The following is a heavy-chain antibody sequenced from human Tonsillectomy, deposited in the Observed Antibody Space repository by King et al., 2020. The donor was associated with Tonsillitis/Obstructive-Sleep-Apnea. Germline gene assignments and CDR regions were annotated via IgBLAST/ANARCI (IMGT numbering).Heavy chain of an antibody. Sequence: VQLVESGGTLVKPGGSLRLSCAASGFTFSDYYMSWIRQAPGKGLEWVSYISSSTSYTNYADSVKGRFTISRDNAKNSLYLQMNSLRAEDTAVYYCARRGACCGGSCYDDYWGQGTLVTVSS. D-gene: IGHD2-15*01. CDR1: GFTFSDYY. CDR2: ISSSTSYT. V-gene: IGHV3-11*05. CDR3: ARRGACCGGSCYDDY. J-gene: IGHJ4*02.